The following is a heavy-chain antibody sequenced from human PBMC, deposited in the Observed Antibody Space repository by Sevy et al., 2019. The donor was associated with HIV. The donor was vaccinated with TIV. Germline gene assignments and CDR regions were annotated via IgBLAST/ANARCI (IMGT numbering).Heavy chain of an antibody. J-gene: IGHJ4*02. CDR2: LKSDVYGGTG. Sequence: GGSLRLSCTASGFTFGDYCMSWVRQAPGKGLEWVAFLKSDVYGGTGDHAASVRGRFVISRDDSKTIAYLQMNDLKTEDTGVYYCTRSNEAQSIFDYWGQGALVTVSS. CDR1: GFTFGDYC. D-gene: IGHD1-1*01. V-gene: IGHV3-49*04. CDR3: TRSNEAQSIFDY.